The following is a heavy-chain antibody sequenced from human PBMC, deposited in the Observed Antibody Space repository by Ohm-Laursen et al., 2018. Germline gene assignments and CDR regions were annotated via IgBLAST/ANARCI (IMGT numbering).Heavy chain of an antibody. D-gene: IGHD3-22*01. Sequence: SLRLSCSASGFTFSDYYMSWIRQAPGKGLEWVSYISSSGSTIYYADSVKGRFTISRDNAKNSLYLQMNSLRAEDTAVYYCARLSRDSSGYDFDYWGQGTLVTVSS. CDR2: ISSSGSTI. J-gene: IGHJ4*02. V-gene: IGHV3-11*01. CDR1: GFTFSDYY. CDR3: ARLSRDSSGYDFDY.